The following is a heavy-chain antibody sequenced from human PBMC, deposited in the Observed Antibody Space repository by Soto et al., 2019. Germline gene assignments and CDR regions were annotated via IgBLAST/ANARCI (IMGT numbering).Heavy chain of an antibody. Sequence: GGSLRLSCAASGFTFSGSAMHWVRQASGKGLEWVGRIRSKANSYATAYAASVKGRFTISRDDSKNTAYLQMNSLKTEDTAVYYCTTGALMVATRYYYYGMDVWGQGTTVTVSS. V-gene: IGHV3-73*01. CDR2: IRSKANSYAT. CDR3: TTGALMVATRYYYYGMDV. CDR1: GFTFSGSA. D-gene: IGHD5-12*01. J-gene: IGHJ6*02.